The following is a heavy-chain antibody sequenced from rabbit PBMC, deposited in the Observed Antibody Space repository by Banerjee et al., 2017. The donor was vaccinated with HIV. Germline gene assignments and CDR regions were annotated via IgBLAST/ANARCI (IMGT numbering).Heavy chain of an antibody. V-gene: IGHV1S40*01. CDR3: ARDLAGVTGWNFNL. D-gene: IGHD4-1*01. CDR2: IWTGSSGST. Sequence: QSLEESGGGLVQPEGSLTLTCKASGFDLSSGYDMCWVRQAPGKGLEWIACIWTGSSGSTNYASWAKGRLTISKTSSTTVTLQMTSLTAADTATYFCARDLAGVTGWNFNLWGPGTLVTVS. J-gene: IGHJ4*01. CDR1: GFDLSSGYD.